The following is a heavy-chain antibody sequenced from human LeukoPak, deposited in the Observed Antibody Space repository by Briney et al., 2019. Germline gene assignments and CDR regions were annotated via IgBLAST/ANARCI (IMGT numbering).Heavy chain of an antibody. CDR1: GFTFSSYG. D-gene: IGHD6-19*01. J-gene: IGHJ2*01. Sequence: PGGSLTLSCAASGFTFSSYGMHWVRQAPGKGLEWVAIISYDGSNKYYADSVQGRFTISRDNSKSTLYLQMNSLRAEDTAVYYCAKDLGGGSGCYDLWGRGTLVTVSS. CDR2: ISYDGSNK. CDR3: AKDLGGGSGCYDL. V-gene: IGHV3-30*18.